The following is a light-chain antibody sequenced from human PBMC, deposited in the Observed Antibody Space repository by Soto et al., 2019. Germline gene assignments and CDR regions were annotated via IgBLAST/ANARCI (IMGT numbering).Light chain of an antibody. J-gene: IGLJ3*02. CDR1: GSNIGSNT. V-gene: IGLV1-44*01. CDR2: TNT. Sequence: QSALTQPPSASGTPGQSVTISCSGSGSNIGSNTVNWYQQLPGTAPKLLIYTNTQRPSGVPDRFSGSKSGTSASLAIGGLQSEDEADYYCATWDGSLNGPVFGGGTKVTVL. CDR3: ATWDGSLNGPV.